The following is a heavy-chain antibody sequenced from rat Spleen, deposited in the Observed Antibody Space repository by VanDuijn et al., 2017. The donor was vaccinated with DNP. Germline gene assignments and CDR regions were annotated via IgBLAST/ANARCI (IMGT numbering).Heavy chain of an antibody. CDR2: ISTSGGST. V-gene: IGHV5S11*01. CDR1: GFTVSNYD. D-gene: IGHD1-2*01. Sequence: EVQLVESGGGLVQPGRSLKLTCAASGFTVSNYDMAWVRQAPTKGLEWVASISTSGGSTYYRDSVKGRFTVSRDNAKDTLYLQLDSLRSEETATYYCSSLGSAIGWFAYWGQGTLVTVSS. J-gene: IGHJ3*01. CDR3: SSLGSAIGWFAY.